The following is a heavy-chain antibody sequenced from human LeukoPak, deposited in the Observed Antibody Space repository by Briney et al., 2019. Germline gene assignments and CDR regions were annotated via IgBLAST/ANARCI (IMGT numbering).Heavy chain of an antibody. CDR2: ISYDGSNK. CDR1: GFTFSSYA. J-gene: IGHJ4*02. V-gene: IGHV3-30-3*01. D-gene: IGHD3-3*01. CDR3: ARPSYDFWSGYYHYYFDY. Sequence: GGSLRLSCAASGFTFSSYAMHWVRQAPGKGLEWVAVISYDGSNKYYADSVKGRFTISRDNSKNTLYLQMNSLRAEDTAVYYCARPSYDFWSGYYHYYFDYWGQGTLVTVSS.